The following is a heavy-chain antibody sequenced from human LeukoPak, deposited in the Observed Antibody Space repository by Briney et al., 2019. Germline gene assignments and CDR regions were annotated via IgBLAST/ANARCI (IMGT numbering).Heavy chain of an antibody. CDR2: IKSKTDGGTT. CDR1: GFTFSNAW. Sequence: GGSLRLSCAASGFTFSNAWMSWVRQAPGKGLDWVGRIKSKTDGGTTDYAAPVKGRFTISRDDSKNTLYLQMNSLKTEDTAVYYCTTPYPVVPAEDYWGQGTLVTVSS. CDR3: TTPYPVVPAEDY. V-gene: IGHV3-15*01. J-gene: IGHJ4*02. D-gene: IGHD2-2*01.